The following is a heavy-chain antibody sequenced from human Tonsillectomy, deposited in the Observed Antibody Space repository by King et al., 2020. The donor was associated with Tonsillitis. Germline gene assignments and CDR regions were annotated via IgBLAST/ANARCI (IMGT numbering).Heavy chain of an antibody. J-gene: IGHJ6*02. CDR1: GYSFTSYW. Sequence: QLVQSGAEVKKPGESLKISCKGSGYSFTSYWIGWVRQMPGKGLDWMGIIYPGDSDTRYSPSFQGQVTISADKSISTAYLQWSSLKASDTAMYYCARHTAIAAAATGMDVWGQGTTVTVSS. V-gene: IGHV5-51*01. CDR2: IYPGDSDT. CDR3: ARHTAIAAAATGMDV. D-gene: IGHD6-13*01.